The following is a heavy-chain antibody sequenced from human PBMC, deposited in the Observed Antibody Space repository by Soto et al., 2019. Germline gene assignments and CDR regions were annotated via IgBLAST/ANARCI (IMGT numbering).Heavy chain of an antibody. D-gene: IGHD3-16*01. CDR1: GYTFTSYG. Sequence: ASVKVSCKASGYTFTSYGISWVRQAPGQGLEWMGWISAYNGNTNYAQKLQGRVTMTTDTSTSTAYMELRSLRSDDTAVYYCGNLDMITFGGIIGPNDEFDIWGQGTMVTVSS. CDR3: GNLDMITFGGIIGPNDEFDI. J-gene: IGHJ3*02. V-gene: IGHV1-18*01. CDR2: ISAYNGNT.